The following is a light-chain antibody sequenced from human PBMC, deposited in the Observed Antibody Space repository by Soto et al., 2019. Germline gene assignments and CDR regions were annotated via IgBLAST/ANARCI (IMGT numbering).Light chain of an antibody. CDR1: QSISSW. J-gene: IGKJ1*01. CDR3: QQFYSYPWT. V-gene: IGKV1-5*03. CDR2: KAS. Sequence: DIQMTQSPSTLSASVGVRVTITCRASQSISSWLAWYQQKPGKAPKGLIYKASTLESGAPSRFSGSGSGTEFTLTISSLQPDDFATYYCQQFYSYPWTFGQGTKVDIK.